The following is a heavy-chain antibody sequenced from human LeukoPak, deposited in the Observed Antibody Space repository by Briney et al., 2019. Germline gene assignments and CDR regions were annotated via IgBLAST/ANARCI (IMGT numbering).Heavy chain of an antibody. Sequence: ASVTVSCKASGYTFTGYYMHWVRQAPGQGLEWMGRINPNSGGTNYAQKFQGRVTMTRDTSISTAYMELSRLRSEDTAVYYCARVVTSLVYSPNELPYYYYGMDVWGQGTTVTVSS. CDR2: INPNSGGT. CDR3: ARVVTSLVYSPNELPYYYYGMDV. D-gene: IGHD2-21*02. V-gene: IGHV1-2*06. CDR1: GYTFTGYY. J-gene: IGHJ6*02.